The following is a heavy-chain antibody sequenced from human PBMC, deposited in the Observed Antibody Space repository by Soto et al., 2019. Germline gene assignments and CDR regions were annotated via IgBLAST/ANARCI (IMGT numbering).Heavy chain of an antibody. CDR1: GGTFSSYA. Sequence: QVQLVQSGAEVKKPGSSVKVSCKASGGTFSSYAISWVRQAPGQGLEWLGGIIPIFGTANYAQKFQGRVTITADESTSTAYMELSSLRSEETAVYDCARSGWYGTTGNEFDYWCQGTLVTVSS. CDR2: IIPIFGTA. V-gene: IGHV1-69*01. CDR3: ARSGWYGTTGNEFDY. D-gene: IGHD6-19*01. J-gene: IGHJ4*02.